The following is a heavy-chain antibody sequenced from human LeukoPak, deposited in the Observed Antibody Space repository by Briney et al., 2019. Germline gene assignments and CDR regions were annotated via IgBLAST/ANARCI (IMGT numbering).Heavy chain of an antibody. CDR1: GYTFTGYY. J-gene: IGHJ4*02. Sequence: ASVKVSCKASGYTFTGYYMHWVRQAPGQGLEWMGWINPNSGGTNYAQKLQGRVTMTRDTSISTAYMELSRLRSDDTAVYYCARAGVYYDSSGYKIDYWGQGTLVTVSS. V-gene: IGHV1-2*02. CDR3: ARAGVYYDSSGYKIDY. CDR2: INPNSGGT. D-gene: IGHD3-22*01.